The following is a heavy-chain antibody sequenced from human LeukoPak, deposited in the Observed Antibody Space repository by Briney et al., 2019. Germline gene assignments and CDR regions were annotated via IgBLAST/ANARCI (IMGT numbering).Heavy chain of an antibody. J-gene: IGHJ4*02. CDR2: INHSGST. V-gene: IGHV4-34*01. CDR3: ARRGGLTGYYSKLFDY. Sequence: SETLSLTCAVYGGSFSGYYWSWIRQPPGKGLEWIGEINHSGSTNYNPSLKSRVTISVDTSRNQFSLKLSSVTAADTAVYYCARRGGLTGYYSKLFDYWGQGTLVTVSS. CDR1: GGSFSGYY. D-gene: IGHD3-9*01.